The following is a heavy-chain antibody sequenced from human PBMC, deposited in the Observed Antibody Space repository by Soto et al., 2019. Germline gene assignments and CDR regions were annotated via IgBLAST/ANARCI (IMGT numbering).Heavy chain of an antibody. Sequence: ASVKVSCKASGYTFTSYGISWVRQAPGQGLEWMGWISAYNGNTNYAQKLQGRVTMTTDTSTSTAYMELRSLRSDDTAVYYCAREGGIAAAGVYYYYGIDVWGQGTTVTVSS. CDR3: AREGGIAAAGVYYYYGIDV. J-gene: IGHJ6*02. CDR2: ISAYNGNT. CDR1: GYTFTSYG. V-gene: IGHV1-18*04. D-gene: IGHD6-13*01.